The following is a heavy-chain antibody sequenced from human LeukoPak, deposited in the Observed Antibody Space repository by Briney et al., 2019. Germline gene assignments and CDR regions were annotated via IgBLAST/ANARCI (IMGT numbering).Heavy chain of an antibody. Sequence: GASVKVSCKASGYTFTSYGISWVRQAPGQGLEWMGWISAYNGNTNYAQKLQGRVTMTTDTSTSTAYMELRSLRSDDTAVYYCARVLTPTVVTSNFDYWGQGTLVTVSS. V-gene: IGHV1-18*01. CDR1: GYTFTSYG. D-gene: IGHD4-23*01. CDR2: ISAYNGNT. CDR3: ARVLTPTVVTSNFDY. J-gene: IGHJ4*02.